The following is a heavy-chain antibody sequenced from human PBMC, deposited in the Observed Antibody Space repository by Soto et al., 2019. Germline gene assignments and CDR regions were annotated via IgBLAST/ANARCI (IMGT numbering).Heavy chain of an antibody. Sequence: SETLSLTCTVSGGSISSYYWSWIRQPPGKGLEWIGYIYYSGSTYYNPSLKSRVTISVDTSKNQFSLKLSSVTAADTAVYYCARSGYCTNGVCYTPFDYWGQGTLVTVSS. D-gene: IGHD2-8*01. CDR1: GGSISSYY. CDR3: ARSGYCTNGVCYTPFDY. V-gene: IGHV4-59*08. CDR2: IYYSGST. J-gene: IGHJ4*02.